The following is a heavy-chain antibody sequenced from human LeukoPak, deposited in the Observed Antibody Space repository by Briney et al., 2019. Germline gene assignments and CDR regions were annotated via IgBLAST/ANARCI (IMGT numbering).Heavy chain of an antibody. CDR2: ISGSGGST. V-gene: IGHV3-23*01. CDR1: GFTFSSYA. Sequence: PGGSLRLSCAASGFTFSSYAMSWVRQAPGKGLEWVSAISGSGGSTYYADSVKGRFTISRDNSKNTLYLQMNSLRAEDTAVYYCAKDVVVRGVITQDYFDYWGQGTLVTVSS. CDR3: AKDVVVRGVITQDYFDY. J-gene: IGHJ4*02. D-gene: IGHD3-10*01.